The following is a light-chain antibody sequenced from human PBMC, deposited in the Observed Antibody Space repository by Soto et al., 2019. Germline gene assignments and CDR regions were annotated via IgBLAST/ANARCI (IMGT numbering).Light chain of an antibody. CDR2: DTS. CDR3: QQYSNWPPIT. J-gene: IGKJ5*01. V-gene: IGKV3-15*01. Sequence: ERVMTQSPATLSGSPRGRDTLCRRASQSVSSKLAWYQQKPGQAPRLLIYDTSTRATGIPARFSGSGSGTEFTLTISSLQSEDFAVYYCQQYSNWPPITFGQGTRLEIK. CDR1: QSVSSK.